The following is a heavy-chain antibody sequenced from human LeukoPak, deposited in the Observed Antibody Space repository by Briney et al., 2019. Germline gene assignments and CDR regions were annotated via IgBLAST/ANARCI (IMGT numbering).Heavy chain of an antibody. Sequence: GGSLTLSCAASGFTFSSFTMNWVRQVPGKGLEWVSSISNSSSYIYSADSVKGRFTISRDTASKSLSLRMNSLRAEDTGLYYCARDPGAYSSWSIDYWGQGTLVTVSS. D-gene: IGHD6-6*01. J-gene: IGHJ4*02. V-gene: IGHV3-21*01. CDR1: GFTFSSFT. CDR3: ARDPGAYSSWSIDY. CDR2: ISNSSSYI.